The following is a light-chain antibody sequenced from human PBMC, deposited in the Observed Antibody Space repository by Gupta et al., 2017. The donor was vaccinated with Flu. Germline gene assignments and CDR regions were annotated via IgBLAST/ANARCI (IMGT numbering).Light chain of an antibody. J-gene: IGLJ2*01. Sequence: QSALTQPASVSASPGQSITLSCTVTSDDIGSFNYVSWYRQYSDTAPKLLIYEVNNRPSGVSHRFSGSKSGNTASLTIAGLQTEDEADYYCTSYTARSTLVFGGGTKLTVL. V-gene: IGLV2-14*03. CDR2: EVN. CDR3: TSYTARSTLV. CDR1: SDDIGSFNY.